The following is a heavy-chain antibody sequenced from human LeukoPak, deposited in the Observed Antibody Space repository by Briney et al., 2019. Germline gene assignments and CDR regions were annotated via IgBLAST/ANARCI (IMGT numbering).Heavy chain of an antibody. CDR2: INQGGSVK. V-gene: IGHV3-7*01. CDR3: VRGGDNSDWFPAG. CDR1: GFTFSNYW. Sequence: PGGSLRLSCVASGFTFSNYWMSWVRQAPGKGLEWVANINQGGSVKNYVDSVKGGFTISRDNAKNSLFVEMRSVRVEDKAVYYCVRGGDNSDWFPAGWGRGTLVPVSS. D-gene: IGHD6-19*01. J-gene: IGHJ4*02.